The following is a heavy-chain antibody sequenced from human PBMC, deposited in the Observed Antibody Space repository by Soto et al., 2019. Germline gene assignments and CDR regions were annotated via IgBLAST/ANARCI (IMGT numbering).Heavy chain of an antibody. J-gene: IGHJ3*02. CDR3: AFWSGYSDAFDI. D-gene: IGHD3-3*01. CDR1: GGSISSSSYY. V-gene: IGHV4-39*01. Sequence: QLQLQESGPGLVKPSETLSLTCTVSGGSISSSSYYWGWIRQPPGKGLEWIGSIYYSGSTYYNPSLKSRVTISVDTSKNQFSLKLSSVTAADTAVYYCAFWSGYSDAFDIWGQGTMVTVSS. CDR2: IYYSGST.